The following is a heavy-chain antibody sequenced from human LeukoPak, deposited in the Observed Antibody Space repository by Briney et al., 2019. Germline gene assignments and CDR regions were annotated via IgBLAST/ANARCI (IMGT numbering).Heavy chain of an antibody. V-gene: IGHV3-43*02. J-gene: IGHJ4*02. CDR2: ISGDGGST. D-gene: IGHD4-17*01. CDR3: TITGGPTVTAFDL. CDR1: GFSFDDYA. Sequence: GGSLRLSCAGSGFSFDDYAIHWVRQAPGKGLEWVSLISGDGGSTYYADSVKGRFTISRDNSQNSLYLQMNSLRVEDTAVYYCTITGGPTVTAFDLWGQGILVTVSS.